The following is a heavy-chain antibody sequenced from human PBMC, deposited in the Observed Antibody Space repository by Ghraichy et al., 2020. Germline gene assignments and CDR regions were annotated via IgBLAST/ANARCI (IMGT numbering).Heavy chain of an antibody. Sequence: GGSLRLSCAASGFTFSSYPMSWVRQAPGKGLEWVSGISGSGGNTYYADSVKGRFTISRDNSKNTLYLQMNSLRAEDTAVFYCAKIPIVGTANWGQGTLVTVSS. D-gene: IGHD1-26*01. V-gene: IGHV3-23*01. J-gene: IGHJ4*02. CDR2: ISGSGGNT. CDR3: AKIPIVGTAN. CDR1: GFTFSSYP.